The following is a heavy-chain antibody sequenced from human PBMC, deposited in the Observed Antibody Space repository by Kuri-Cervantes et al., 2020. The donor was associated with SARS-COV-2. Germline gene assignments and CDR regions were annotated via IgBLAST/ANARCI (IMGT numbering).Heavy chain of an antibody. D-gene: IGHD5-18*01. Sequence: GSLRLSCTVSGHSVRSGYYWGWVRQPPGKGLEWIGSIYHTGHTYYNPSFESRLTISLDTSKNQFSLKLSSVTAADTAVYYCAGRGHSYGYEGYYYYMDVWGKGTTVTVSS. CDR2: IYHTGHT. J-gene: IGHJ6*03. CDR3: AGRGHSYGYEGYYYYMDV. CDR1: GHSVRSGYY. V-gene: IGHV4-38-2*02.